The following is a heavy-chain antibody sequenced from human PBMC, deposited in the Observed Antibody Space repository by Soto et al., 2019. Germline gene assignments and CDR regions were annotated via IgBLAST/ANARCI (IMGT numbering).Heavy chain of an antibody. CDR3: ARDFAYFDS. D-gene: IGHD3-3*01. V-gene: IGHV4-61*01. Sequence: PSEPLSLTCTVSGGSFNSGSYSWSWIRQPPGKGLEWIGYVYHTGRTSYNPSLKSRVSISMDTSKNQFSLNLDSVTAADTAVYFCARDFAYFDSWGQGNLVTVSS. CDR2: VYHTGRT. CDR1: GGSFNSGSYS. J-gene: IGHJ4*02.